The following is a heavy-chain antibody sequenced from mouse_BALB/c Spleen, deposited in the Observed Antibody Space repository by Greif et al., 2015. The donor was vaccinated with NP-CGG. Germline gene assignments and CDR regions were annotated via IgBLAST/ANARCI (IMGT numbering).Heavy chain of an antibody. D-gene: IGHD3-2*01. Sequence: DVKLVESGGDLVKPGGSLKLSCAASGFTFSSYGMSWVRQTPDKRLEWVATISSGGSYTYYPDSVKGRFTISRDNAKNTLYLQMSSLKSEDTAMYYCARHEDSSGFNAMDYWGQGTSVTVSS. CDR2: ISSGGSYT. CDR3: ARHEDSSGFNAMDY. V-gene: IGHV5-6*02. CDR1: GFTFSSYG. J-gene: IGHJ4*01.